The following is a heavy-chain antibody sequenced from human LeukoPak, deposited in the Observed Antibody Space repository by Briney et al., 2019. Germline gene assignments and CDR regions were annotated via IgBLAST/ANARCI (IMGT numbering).Heavy chain of an antibody. Sequence: GGSLRLSCAASGFTFSSYTMNWVRQPPGKGLEWVSNIGTSSTTIYYADSVKGRFTISRDNAKNSLYLQMNSLKADDTAVYYCARFAAGGSYYYYMDVWGKGTAVTVSS. CDR3: ARFAAGGSYYYYMDV. CDR2: IGTSSTTI. CDR1: GFTFSSYT. V-gene: IGHV3-48*01. J-gene: IGHJ6*03. D-gene: IGHD6-25*01.